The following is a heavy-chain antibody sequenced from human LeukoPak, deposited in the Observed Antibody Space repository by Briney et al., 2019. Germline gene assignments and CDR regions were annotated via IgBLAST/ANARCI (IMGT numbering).Heavy chain of an antibody. CDR1: GYPFSNHG. CDR3: ARDPTNSGCWHPFFDY. V-gene: IGHV1-18*01. Sequence: ASVKVSCKASGYPFSNHGITWVRQAPGQGLERMGWISCYNGDTHYAQKFQGRVTMTTDKPTSTAYMELKSLRSDDTAVYYCARDPTNSGCWHPFFDYWGQGTLVAVSS. D-gene: IGHD2-8*01. CDR2: ISCYNGDT. J-gene: IGHJ4*02.